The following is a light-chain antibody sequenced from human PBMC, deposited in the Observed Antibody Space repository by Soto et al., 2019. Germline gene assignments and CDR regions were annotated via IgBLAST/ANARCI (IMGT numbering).Light chain of an antibody. J-gene: IGKJ2*01. CDR2: DAS. CDR3: QHRSSGPRT. Sequence: ETVLTQSPATLSLSPGESATLSCRASQSISSFLAWYQHKPGQAPRLLIYDASNRATGIPARFSGSGSETDCTLTISSLEPEDFAVYYWQHRSSGPRTFGQGTRLEIK. CDR1: QSISSF. V-gene: IGKV3-11*01.